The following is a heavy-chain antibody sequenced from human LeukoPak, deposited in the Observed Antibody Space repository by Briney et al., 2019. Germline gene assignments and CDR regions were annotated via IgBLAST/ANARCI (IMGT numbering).Heavy chain of an antibody. J-gene: IGHJ6*03. V-gene: IGHV3-7*01. CDR3: ARDKTITMVRGVRHVYYYYYYMDV. Sequence: GGSLRLSCAASGFTFSSYWMSWVRQAPGKGLEWVAHIKQDGSEKYYVDSVKGRFTISRDNAKNSLYLQMNSLRAEDTAVYYCARDKTITMVRGVRHVYYYYYYMDVWGKGTTVTVSS. D-gene: IGHD3-10*01. CDR1: GFTFSSYW. CDR2: IKQDGSEK.